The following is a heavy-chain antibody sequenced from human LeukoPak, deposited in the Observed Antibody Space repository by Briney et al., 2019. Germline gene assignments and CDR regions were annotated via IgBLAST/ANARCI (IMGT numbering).Heavy chain of an antibody. V-gene: IGHV1-18*04. CDR2: ISAYNGNT. CDR1: GYTFTSYG. Sequence: ASVKVSCKASGYTFTSYGISWVRQAPGQGLEWTGWISAYNGNTNYAQKLQGRVTMTTDTSTSTAYMELRSLRSDDTAVYYCARGSGYDWRGSLDYWGQGTLVTVSS. D-gene: IGHD5-12*01. CDR3: ARGSGYDWRGSLDY. J-gene: IGHJ4*02.